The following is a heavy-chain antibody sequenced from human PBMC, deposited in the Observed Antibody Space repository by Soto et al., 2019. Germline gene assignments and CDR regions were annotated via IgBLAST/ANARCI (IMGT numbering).Heavy chain of an antibody. CDR3: TVWGSGNDFGAA. J-gene: IGHJ4*02. CDR1: GFTFSDHY. D-gene: IGHD3-10*01. Sequence: EVQLVESGGGLVQPGGSLRLSCAASGFTFSDHYMDWVRQAPGKGLEWVGRSKNKADSYTTAYAASVKGRFTISRDGSKNPLFLQMNSLKTEYTAVYYCTVWGSGNDFGAAWGQGILVTVSS. V-gene: IGHV3-72*01. CDR2: SKNKADSYTT.